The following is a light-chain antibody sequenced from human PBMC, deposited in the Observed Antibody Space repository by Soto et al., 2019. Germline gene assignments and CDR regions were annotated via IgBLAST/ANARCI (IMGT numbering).Light chain of an antibody. CDR1: SSDVAIYNY. V-gene: IGLV2-11*01. CDR2: DVS. J-gene: IGLJ1*01. Sequence: QSALTQPRSVSGSPGQSVTISCTGTSSDVAIYNYISWYQQHPGEAPKLMIHDVSERPSGVPDRFSGSKSGNTASLTISGFQAEDEADYYCCSYAGSYTFARNVFGTGTKVTVL. CDR3: CSYAGSYTFARNV.